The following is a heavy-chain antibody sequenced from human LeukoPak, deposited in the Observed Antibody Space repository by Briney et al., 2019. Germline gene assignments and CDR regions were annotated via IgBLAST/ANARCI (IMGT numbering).Heavy chain of an antibody. V-gene: IGHV1-69*06. D-gene: IGHD1-20*01. J-gene: IGHJ6*03. Sequence: GASVKVSCKASGYSVTGYYMHWVRQAPGQGLEWMGWINPIFGTANYAQKFQGRVTITADKSTSTAYLELSSLRSEDTAVYYCARTNTYNWRFYYYYMDVWGKGTTVTVSS. CDR1: GYSVTGYY. CDR3: ARTNTYNWRFYYYYMDV. CDR2: INPIFGTA.